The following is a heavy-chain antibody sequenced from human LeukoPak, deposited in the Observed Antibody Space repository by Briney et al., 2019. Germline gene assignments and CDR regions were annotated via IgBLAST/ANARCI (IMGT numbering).Heavy chain of an antibody. Sequence: ADSLSLTCTVSGYSISTGYYGDWIRQPPGKGLEWIGTFYHGGSTYYNPSLESRLTIAVVTSKNRFSLYLTSVTAAQPYVYYYARVMSIAARRQTIVDNWGQGTVVTVSS. CDR1: GYSISTGYY. CDR2: FYHGGST. D-gene: IGHD6-6*01. J-gene: IGHJ4*02. V-gene: IGHV4-38-2*02. CDR3: ARVMSIAARRQTIVDN.